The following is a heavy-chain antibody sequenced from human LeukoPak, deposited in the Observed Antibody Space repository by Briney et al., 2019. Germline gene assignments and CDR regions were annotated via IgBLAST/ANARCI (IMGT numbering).Heavy chain of an antibody. D-gene: IGHD4-17*01. CDR1: GGSFSGYY. CDR2: INHSGST. V-gene: IGHV4-34*01. J-gene: IGHJ3*02. Sequence: SETLSLTCAVYGGSFSGYYWSWIRQPPGKGLEWIGEINHSGSTNYNPSLKSRVTISVDTSKNQFSLKLSSVTAADTAVYYCAGAGDYDDGAFDIWGRGTMVTVSS. CDR3: AGAGDYDDGAFDI.